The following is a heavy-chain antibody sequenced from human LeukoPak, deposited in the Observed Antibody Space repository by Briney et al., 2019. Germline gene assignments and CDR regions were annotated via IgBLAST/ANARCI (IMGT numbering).Heavy chain of an antibody. V-gene: IGHV3-30*03. CDR3: ARDMAVVAALDY. CDR1: GFTFSSYG. CDR2: ISYDGSNK. D-gene: IGHD2-15*01. J-gene: IGHJ4*02. Sequence: PGGSLRLSCAASGFTFSSYGMTWVRQAPGKGLEWVAVISYDGSNKYYADSVKGRFTISRDNSKNTLYLQMNSLRAEDTAVYYCARDMAVVAALDYWGQGTLVTVSS.